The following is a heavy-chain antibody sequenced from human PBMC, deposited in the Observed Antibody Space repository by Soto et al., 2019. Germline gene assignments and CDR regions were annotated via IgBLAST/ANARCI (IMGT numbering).Heavy chain of an antibody. CDR1: GFTFSSYA. Sequence: EVQLLESGGGLVQPGGSLRLSCAASGFTFSSYAMSWVRQAPGKGLELVSAISGSGGSTYYEDSVKGRFTISRDNSKNTLYLQMNSLRAEDTAVYYCAKELVGYSYGNIFDYWGQGTLVTVSS. V-gene: IGHV3-23*01. CDR2: ISGSGGST. D-gene: IGHD5-18*01. J-gene: IGHJ4*02. CDR3: AKELVGYSYGNIFDY.